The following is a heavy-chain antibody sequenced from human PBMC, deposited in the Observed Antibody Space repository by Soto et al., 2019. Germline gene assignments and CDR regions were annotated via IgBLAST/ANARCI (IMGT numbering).Heavy chain of an antibody. CDR3: AKDTEEWVSVKGAFDI. CDR1: GFTFSSYA. V-gene: IGHV3-23*01. J-gene: IGHJ3*02. Sequence: EVQLLESGGGLVQPGGSLRLSCAASGFTFSSYAMSWVRQAPGKGLEWDSAISGSGGTTYYADSVKGRFTISRDNSKNTLYLQMNSLRAEDTAVYYCAKDTEEWVSVKGAFDIWGQGTMVTVSS. CDR2: ISGSGGTT. D-gene: IGHD3-3*01.